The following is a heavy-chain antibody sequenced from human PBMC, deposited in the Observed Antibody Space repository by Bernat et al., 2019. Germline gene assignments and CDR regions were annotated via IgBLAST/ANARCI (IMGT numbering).Heavy chain of an antibody. J-gene: IGHJ6*03. CDR1: GYTFTNYY. Sequence: QVQLVQSGAEVKKPGASVKASCKASGYTFTNYYMHWVRQAPGQGLEWMGIINPSGGSTNYAQKFQGRVTMTRDTSTSTVYMELSSLRSEDTAMYFCARDDHYYDSRSSWTYSYYYMDVWGKGTTVTVSS. CDR3: ARDDHYYDSRSSWTYSYYYMDV. V-gene: IGHV1-46*01. CDR2: INPSGGST. D-gene: IGHD3-10*01.